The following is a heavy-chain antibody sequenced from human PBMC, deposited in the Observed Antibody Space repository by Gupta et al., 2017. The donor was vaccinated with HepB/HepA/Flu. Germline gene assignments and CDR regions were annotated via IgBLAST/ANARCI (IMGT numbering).Heavy chain of an antibody. CDR1: GFTFSNYG. D-gene: IGHD3-9*01. Sequence: QAQLVESGGGVVQPGRSLRLSCSASGFTFSNYGMHWVRQAPGKGLEWVALISYDGGNKYYADSAKGRFTISRDNSKNTLYLQMNSLRIEDTAVYYCAKVSTPAGYYYGMDVWGQGTTVTVSS. V-gene: IGHV3-30*18. CDR3: AKVSTPAGYYYGMDV. J-gene: IGHJ6*02. CDR2: ISYDGGNK.